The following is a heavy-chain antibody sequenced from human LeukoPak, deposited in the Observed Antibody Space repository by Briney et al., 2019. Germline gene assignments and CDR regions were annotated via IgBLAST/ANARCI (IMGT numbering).Heavy chain of an antibody. CDR2: IRNKANGGTA. D-gene: IGHD6-19*01. Sequence: PGGSLRLSCAASGFTFSTYAMHWVRQAPGKGLEWVGFIRNKANGGTADYAASVKGRFTISRDDSKTIAYLQMNSLKIEDTAVYYCSRAYSTGWLGINDYWGQGAQVTVSS. CDR1: GFTFSTYA. J-gene: IGHJ4*02. V-gene: IGHV3-49*04. CDR3: SRAYSTGWLGINDY.